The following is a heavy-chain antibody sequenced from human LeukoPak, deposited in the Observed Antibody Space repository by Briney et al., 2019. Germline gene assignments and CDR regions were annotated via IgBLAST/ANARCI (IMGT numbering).Heavy chain of an antibody. CDR2: INPNSGGT. V-gene: IGHV1-2*02. Sequence: ASVKVSCKASGYTFTGYYMHWERQAPGQGLEWMGWINPNSGGTNYAQKFQGRVTMTRDTSISTAYMELSRLRSDDTAVYYCARDRTRITMVRGVIITSWFDPWGQGTLVTVSS. D-gene: IGHD3-10*01. CDR1: GYTFTGYY. CDR3: ARDRTRITMVRGVIITSWFDP. J-gene: IGHJ5*02.